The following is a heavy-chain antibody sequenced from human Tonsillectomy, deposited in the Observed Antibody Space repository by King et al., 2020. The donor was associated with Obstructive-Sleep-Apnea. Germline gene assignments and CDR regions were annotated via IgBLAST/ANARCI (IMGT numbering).Heavy chain of an antibody. J-gene: IGHJ4*02. CDR1: GFTFSSYI. V-gene: IGHV3-74*03. D-gene: IGHD5-24*01. CDR2: MTADGSDT. Sequence: VQLVESGGGLVQPGGSLRLSCAASGFTFSSYIMHWVRQAPGKGLMWVSRMTADGSDTTYADSVKGRFTTSRDNTKNMLYLQMNSLRADDTAVYYCVRDKDAYNFWGQGTLVTVSS. CDR3: VRDKDAYNF.